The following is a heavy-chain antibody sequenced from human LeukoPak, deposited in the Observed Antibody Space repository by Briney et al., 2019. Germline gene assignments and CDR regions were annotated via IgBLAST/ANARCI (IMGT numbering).Heavy chain of an antibody. CDR3: ARENMATIY. Sequence: GGSLRLSCAASGFTVSSNYMSWVRQAPGKGLEWVSVIYSGGSTYYADSGKGRFTIYRDDSKNTQYLQMNRLRAEDLGECSGARENMATIYLGQRTL. V-gene: IGHV3-53*01. D-gene: IGHD5-24*01. CDR1: GFTVSSNY. J-gene: IGHJ4*02. CDR2: IYSGGST.